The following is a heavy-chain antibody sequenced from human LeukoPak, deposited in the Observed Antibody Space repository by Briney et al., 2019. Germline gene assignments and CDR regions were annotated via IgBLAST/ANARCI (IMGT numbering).Heavy chain of an antibody. D-gene: IGHD2-2*01. V-gene: IGHV3-48*04. Sequence: PGGSLRLSCAASGFTFSSYTMNWVRQAPGKGLEWVSYISSSGSTIYYADSVKGRFTISRDNAKNSLYLQMNSLRAEDTAVYYCASQSSSRYCSSTSCYLGGDYWGQGTLVTVSS. CDR1: GFTFSSYT. J-gene: IGHJ4*02. CDR3: ASQSSSRYCSSTSCYLGGDY. CDR2: ISSSGSTI.